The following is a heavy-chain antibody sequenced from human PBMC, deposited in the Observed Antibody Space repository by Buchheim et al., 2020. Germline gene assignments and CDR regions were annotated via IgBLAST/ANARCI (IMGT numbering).Heavy chain of an antibody. CDR1: GGSFSSADYY. Sequence: QVQLQESGPGLVKPSQTLSLTCSVSGGSFSSADYYWTWIRQPPGKGLEWIAYIYYDGSTSYNPSLMGRVSLSADTSKNQFSLRLTSVTAADTAVYYCARDLVSGVGRHWYFDLWGRGTL. D-gene: IGHD1-14*01. V-gene: IGHV4-30-4*01. J-gene: IGHJ2*01. CDR2: IYYDGST. CDR3: ARDLVSGVGRHWYFDL.